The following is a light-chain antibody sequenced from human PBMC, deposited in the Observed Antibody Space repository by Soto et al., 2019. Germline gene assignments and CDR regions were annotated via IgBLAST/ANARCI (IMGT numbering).Light chain of an antibody. CDR2: DVS. V-gene: IGLV2-14*01. Sequence: QSVLTQPASVSGSPGQSITISCTGTRSAVGGYNYVSWYQQHPGNAPKLMIYDVSNRPPGVSNRLSGSKSSNTASRTISGLQAEDEADYYCSSYTSSSTPFVFGTGTKVTVL. J-gene: IGLJ1*01. CDR1: RSAVGGYNY. CDR3: SSYTSSSTPFV.